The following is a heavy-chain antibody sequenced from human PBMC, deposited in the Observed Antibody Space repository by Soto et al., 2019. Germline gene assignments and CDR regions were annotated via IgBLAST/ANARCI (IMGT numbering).Heavy chain of an antibody. CDR1: AGSLSGYY. J-gene: IGHJ6*02. V-gene: IGHV4-34*01. Sequence: ETKSLTSSVYAGSLSGYYWSWLRPSPGKGLEWIGEINHRGSSDYNPSLKSRVTISIDASKNHVSLELTSVTAADTACYYCAGSDKRNSLYVGDGWGQGTAGT. CDR3: AGSDKRNSLYVGDG. D-gene: IGHD1-7*01. CDR2: INHRGSS.